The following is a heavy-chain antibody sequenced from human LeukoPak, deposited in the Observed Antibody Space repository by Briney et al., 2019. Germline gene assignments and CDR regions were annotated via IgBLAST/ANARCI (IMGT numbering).Heavy chain of an antibody. V-gene: IGHV3-30*18. D-gene: IGHD1-7*01. CDR3: ANSPRWHYNY. CDR1: GFTFSSYG. J-gene: IGHJ4*02. CDR2: ISYDGSNK. Sequence: GGSLRLSCAASGFTFSSYGMLWVRQAPGKGLEWVAVISYDGSNKYYADSVKGRFTISRDNSKNTLYLQMNSLRAEDTAVYYCANSPRWHYNYWGQGTLVTVSS.